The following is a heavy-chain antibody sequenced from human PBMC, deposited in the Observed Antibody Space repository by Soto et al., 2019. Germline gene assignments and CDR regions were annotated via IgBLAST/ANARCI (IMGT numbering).Heavy chain of an antibody. J-gene: IGHJ5*02. D-gene: IGHD3-10*01. Sequence: EVQLVESGGGLVKPGGSLRLSCAASGFTFSNAWMSWVRQAPGKGLEWVGRIKSKTDGGTTDYAAPVKGRFTISRDDSKNTLYLQMNSLKTEDTAVYYCTTNYGSGKGKTWPWGQGTLVTVSS. CDR3: TTNYGSGKGKTWP. CDR1: GFTFSNAW. CDR2: IKSKTDGGTT. V-gene: IGHV3-15*01.